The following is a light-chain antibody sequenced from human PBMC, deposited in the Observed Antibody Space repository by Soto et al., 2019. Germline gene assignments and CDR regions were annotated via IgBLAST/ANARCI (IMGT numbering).Light chain of an antibody. J-gene: IGKJ4*01. V-gene: IGKV3-15*01. CDR3: QQYKNCPPLT. CDR1: QSVSYN. CDR2: GAF. Sequence: EIVMTQSPATLSVSPGERATLSCRASQSVSYNLAWYQQKPGQGPRLLIYGAFTRATGIPARSSGSGSWTEFTLTISSLPSEDFAVYYCQQYKNCPPLTFGGGTKVQIK.